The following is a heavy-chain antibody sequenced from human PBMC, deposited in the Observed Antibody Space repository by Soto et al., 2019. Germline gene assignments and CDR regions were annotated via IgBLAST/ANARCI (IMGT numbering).Heavy chain of an antibody. CDR3: ARGRGRYSSGWSWFDP. D-gene: IGHD6-19*01. CDR1: GGTIRSPDW. V-gene: IGHV4-4*02. J-gene: IGHJ5*02. Sequence: PSETLSLTCGVSGGTIRSPDWWTWVRQPPGKGLEWIGEIFQSGSTNYTPSLESRVTISVDKSTNQFSLTLTSVTAADTAVYFCARGRGRYSSGWSWFDPWGQGTVVTVSS. CDR2: IFQSGST.